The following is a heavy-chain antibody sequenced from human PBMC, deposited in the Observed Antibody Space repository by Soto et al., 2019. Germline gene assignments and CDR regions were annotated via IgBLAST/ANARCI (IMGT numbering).Heavy chain of an antibody. CDR1: GFTFSSYA. D-gene: IGHD3-3*01. J-gene: IGHJ4*02. Sequence: ESGGGVVQPGRSLRLSCAASGFTFSSYAMHWVRQAPGKGLEWVAVISYDGSNKYYADSVKGRFTISRDNSKNKLYLQMNSLRAEDTAVYYCAREDDFWSGFAGTHFDYWGQGTLVTVSS. CDR3: AREDDFWSGFAGTHFDY. V-gene: IGHV3-30-3*01. CDR2: ISYDGSNK.